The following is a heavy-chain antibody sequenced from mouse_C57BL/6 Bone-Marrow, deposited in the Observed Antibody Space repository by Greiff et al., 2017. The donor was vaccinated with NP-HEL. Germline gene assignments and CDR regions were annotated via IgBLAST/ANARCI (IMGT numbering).Heavy chain of an antibody. Sequence: EVKLMESGGGLVQPGGSLKLSCAASGFTFSDYYMYWVRQTPEKRLEWVAYISNGGGSTYYPDTVKGRFTISSDNAKNTLYLQMSRLKSEDTAMYYCARLGSSPFYAMDYWGQGTSVTVSS. V-gene: IGHV5-12*01. CDR3: ARLGSSPFYAMDY. CDR1: GFTFSDYY. CDR2: ISNGGGST. D-gene: IGHD1-1*01. J-gene: IGHJ4*01.